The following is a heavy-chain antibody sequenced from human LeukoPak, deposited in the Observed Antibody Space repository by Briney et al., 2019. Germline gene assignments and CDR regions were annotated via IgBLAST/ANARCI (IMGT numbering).Heavy chain of an antibody. J-gene: IGHJ4*02. Sequence: GGSLRLSCAASGFTFSSYSMNWVRPAPGKGLEWVSSISSSSSYIYYADSVKGRFTISRDNAKNSLYLQMNSLRAEDTAVYYCARAPYCSGGSCDLDYWGQGTLVTVSS. CDR3: ARAPYCSGGSCDLDY. CDR2: ISSSSSYI. D-gene: IGHD2-15*01. V-gene: IGHV3-21*01. CDR1: GFTFSSYS.